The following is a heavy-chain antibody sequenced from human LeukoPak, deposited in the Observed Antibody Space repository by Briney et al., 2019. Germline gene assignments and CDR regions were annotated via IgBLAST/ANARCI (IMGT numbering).Heavy chain of an antibody. J-gene: IGHJ4*02. CDR3: ARTPEKHIDY. Sequence: ASVRVSCKTSVYIFTVYNITWVRQAPGHGLEEMGRFSVDTGHTDFARNFQDRVTMTADTSTTTAYMELKSLRSDDTAVYYCARTPEKHIDYWGQGTLVTVSS. CDR2: FSVDTGHT. V-gene: IGHV1-18*01. CDR1: VYIFTVYN. D-gene: IGHD2-15*01.